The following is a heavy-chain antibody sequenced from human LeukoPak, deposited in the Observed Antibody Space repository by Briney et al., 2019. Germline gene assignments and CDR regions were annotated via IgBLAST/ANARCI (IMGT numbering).Heavy chain of an antibody. V-gene: IGHV3-30*03. CDR2: ISYDGSNK. D-gene: IGHD2-21*02. Sequence: PGRSLRLSCAASGFTFSSYGMHWVRQAPGKGLEWVAVISYDGSNKYYADSVKGRFTISRDNAKNSLYLQMNSLRVEDTAVYYCATGGDSPYDSFDIWGQGTTVTVSS. CDR3: ATGGDSPYDSFDI. CDR1: GFTFSSYG. J-gene: IGHJ3*02.